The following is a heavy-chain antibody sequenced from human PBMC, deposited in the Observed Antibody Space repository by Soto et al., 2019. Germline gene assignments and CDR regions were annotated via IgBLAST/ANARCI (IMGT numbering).Heavy chain of an antibody. J-gene: IGHJ6*02. CDR3: AREWVVLGYYYYGMDV. V-gene: IGHV4-4*07. D-gene: IGHD2-15*01. CDR2: IYTSGST. CDR1: GGSISSYY. Sequence: SETLSLTCTVSGGSISSYYWSWIRQPAGKGLEWIGRIYTSGSTNYNPSLKSRVTMSVDTSKNQFSLKLSSVTAADTAVYYCAREWVVLGYYYYGMDVWGQGTTVTV.